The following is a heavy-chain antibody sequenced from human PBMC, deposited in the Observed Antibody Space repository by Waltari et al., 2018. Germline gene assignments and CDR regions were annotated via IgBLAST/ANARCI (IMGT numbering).Heavy chain of an antibody. Sequence: EAQVVESGGGLVQPGGSLRLSCAASGFTFSYYAMNWVRRAPGKGLEWVSGMSGSGGSSYYADSVKGRFTISRENSKNTLFLQMSSLRAEDTAVYYCVKEHSYGPGDGFDIWGQGTMVTVSS. J-gene: IGHJ3*02. CDR1: GFTFSYYA. CDR3: VKEHSYGPGDGFDI. CDR2: MSGSGGSS. D-gene: IGHD5-18*01. V-gene: IGHV3-23*04.